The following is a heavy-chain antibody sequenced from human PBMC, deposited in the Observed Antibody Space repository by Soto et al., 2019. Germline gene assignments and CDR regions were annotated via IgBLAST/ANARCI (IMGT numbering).Heavy chain of an antibody. CDR2: IRQDGSDT. CDR3: VRISRANPIDD. D-gene: IGHD3-10*01. J-gene: IGHJ4*02. CDR1: GFIFSNFW. Sequence: GGSLRLSCTASGFIFSNFWMSWVRQAPGKGLEWVANIRQDGSDTQYVDSVKGRFTISRDNAKNSLYLQMNGLRAEDTAVYFCVRISRANPIDDWGQGTLVTVSS. V-gene: IGHV3-7*01.